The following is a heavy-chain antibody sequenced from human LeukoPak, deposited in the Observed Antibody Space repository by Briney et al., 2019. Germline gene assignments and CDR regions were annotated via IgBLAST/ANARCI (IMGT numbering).Heavy chain of an antibody. Sequence: PGGSLRLSCAASGFTFSSYEMNWVRQAPGKGLEWVSYISSSGSTIYYAGSVKGRFTISRDNAKNSLYLQMNSLRAEDTAVYYCARDPTRGPYYYDSSGSNYWYFDLWGRGTLVTVSS. CDR2: ISSSGSTI. V-gene: IGHV3-48*03. CDR1: GFTFSSYE. CDR3: ARDPTRGPYYYDSSGSNYWYFDL. J-gene: IGHJ2*01. D-gene: IGHD3-22*01.